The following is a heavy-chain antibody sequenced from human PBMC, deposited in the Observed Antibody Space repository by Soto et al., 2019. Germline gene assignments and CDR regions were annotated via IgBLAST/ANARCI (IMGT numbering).Heavy chain of an antibody. D-gene: IGHD1-26*01. CDR2: IYSGGTT. Sequence: GGSLRLSCAASGFNVSTNYMTWVRQAPGKGLEWVSVIYSGGTTYYADSVKGRFIISRDNFKNTLYLRMNNLRAEDTALYYCARGSGSLYYFHYWGQGTLVTVSS. J-gene: IGHJ4*02. CDR3: ARGSGSLYYFHY. CDR1: GFNVSTNY. V-gene: IGHV3-53*01.